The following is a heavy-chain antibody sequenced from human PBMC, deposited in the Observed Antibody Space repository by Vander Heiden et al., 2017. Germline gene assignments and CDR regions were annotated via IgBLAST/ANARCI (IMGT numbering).Heavy chain of an antibody. V-gene: IGHV1-24*01. CDR2: FDPDDGET. CDR3: ATRRADDAFDI. CDR1: ELS. Sequence: ELSMHVVRQAPGKGLVWMGGFDPDDGETLYAHKFQGRVTMTEDTTTDTAEMELSSLRAEDTAVYYCATRRADDAFDIWGQGTMVTVSS. J-gene: IGHJ3*02.